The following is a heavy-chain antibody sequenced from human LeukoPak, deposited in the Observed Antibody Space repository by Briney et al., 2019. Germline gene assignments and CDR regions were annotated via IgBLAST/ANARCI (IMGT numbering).Heavy chain of an antibody. V-gene: IGHV4-59*01. CDR1: GGSISCYY. CDR3: ARMGPPLRGVRYYYYMDV. J-gene: IGHJ6*03. CDR2: IYYSGST. Sequence: SETLSLTRNVSGGSISCYYWSWIRQPPGKGLEWIGYIYYSGSTNYNPSLKSRVTISVDTSKNQFSLKLTSVTAADTAVYYCARMGPPLRGVRYYYYMDVWGKGTTVTVSS. D-gene: IGHD3-10*01.